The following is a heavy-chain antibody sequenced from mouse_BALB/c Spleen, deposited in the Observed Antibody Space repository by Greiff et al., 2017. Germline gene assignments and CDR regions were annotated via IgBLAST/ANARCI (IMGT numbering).Heavy chain of an antibody. D-gene: IGHD2-2*01. CDR1: GFPITSGYY. V-gene: IGHV12-3*02. CDR3: AGDRSGYNYFDY. Sequence: LQESGPGLVKPSQSLFLACSITGFPITSGYYWIWIRQSPGKPLEWMGYITHSGETFYNPSLQSPISITRETSKNQFFLQLNSVTTEDTAMYYCAGDRSGYNYFDYWGQGTALTVSS. CDR2: ITHSGET. J-gene: IGHJ2*01.